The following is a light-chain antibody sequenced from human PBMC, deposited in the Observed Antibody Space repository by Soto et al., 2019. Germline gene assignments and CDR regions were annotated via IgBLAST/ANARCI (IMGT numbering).Light chain of an antibody. V-gene: IGLV2-14*03. CDR1: SSDFGVSNY. Sequence: QSALTQPASVSGSPGQSITVSCSGISSDFGVSNYVSWYQQHPGKAPRLIIFDVNNRPAGVSPRFSGSKSGDTASLTISGLQTEDEAHYFCTSYRGKALYVFGPGTKVTVL. CDR3: TSYRGKALYV. J-gene: IGLJ1*01. CDR2: DVN.